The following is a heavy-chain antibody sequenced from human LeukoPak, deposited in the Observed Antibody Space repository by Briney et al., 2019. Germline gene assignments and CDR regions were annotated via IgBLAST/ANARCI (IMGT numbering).Heavy chain of an antibody. V-gene: IGHV4-34*01. CDR2: INHSGST. Sequence: PSETLSLTCSVSGASIAHNTYYWSWIRQPPGKGLEWIGEINHSGSTNYNPSLKSRVTISVDTSKNQFSLNVSSVTAADTAVYYCARGWYPDYWGQGTLVTVSS. J-gene: IGHJ4*02. CDR1: GASIAHNTYY. CDR3: ARGWYPDY. D-gene: IGHD6-13*01.